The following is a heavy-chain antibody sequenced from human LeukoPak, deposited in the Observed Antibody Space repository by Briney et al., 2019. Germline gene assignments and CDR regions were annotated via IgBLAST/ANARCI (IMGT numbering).Heavy chain of an antibody. D-gene: IGHD6-13*01. CDR3: VKGEDSSSWYSFDY. J-gene: IGHJ4*02. V-gene: IGHV3-9*01. Sequence: GGSLRLSCAASGFTFYDYAMHWVRQAPGKGLEWVSGLNWNSGSIGYADSVKGRFTISRDNAKNSLYLQMNSLRVEDTALYYCVKGEDSSSWYSFDYWGQGTLVTVSS. CDR2: LNWNSGSI. CDR1: GFTFYDYA.